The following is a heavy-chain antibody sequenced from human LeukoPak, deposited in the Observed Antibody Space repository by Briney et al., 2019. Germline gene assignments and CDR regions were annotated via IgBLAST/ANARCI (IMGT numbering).Heavy chain of an antibody. CDR3: ARGGTTRATAMYY. CDR2: IWYDGSNK. J-gene: IGHJ4*02. Sequence: GGSLRLSCAASGFTLSHYWMSWVRQAPGKGLEWVAVIWYDGSNKYYADSVKGRFTISRDNSKDTLYLQMNSLRAEDTAIYYCARGGTTRATAMYYWGQGTLVTVSS. V-gene: IGHV3-33*08. CDR1: GFTLSHYW. D-gene: IGHD4-17*01.